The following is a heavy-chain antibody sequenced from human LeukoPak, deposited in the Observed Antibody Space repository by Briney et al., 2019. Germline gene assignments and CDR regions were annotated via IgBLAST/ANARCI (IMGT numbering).Heavy chain of an antibody. D-gene: IGHD5-18*01. CDR3: AKRRTVDTAIVTHYYGMDV. J-gene: IGHJ6*02. CDR1: GFTFSSPG. Sequence: GGSLRLSRVASGFTFSSPGMDWVRQAPGKGLEWVAVISQDGSDKYYADSVKGRFTISRDSSKNTLYLQMNSLRVEDTAVYYCAKRRTVDTAIVTHYYGMDVWGQGTTVTVSS. V-gene: IGHV3-30*18. CDR2: ISQDGSDK.